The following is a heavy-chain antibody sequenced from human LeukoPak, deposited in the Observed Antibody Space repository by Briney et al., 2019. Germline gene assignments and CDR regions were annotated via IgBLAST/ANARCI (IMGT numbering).Heavy chain of an antibody. CDR3: ARPPYYDFWSGYQPYYYYYMDV. D-gene: IGHD3-3*01. V-gene: IGHV4-39*01. J-gene: IGHJ6*03. CDR2: IYYSGST. Sequence: SETLSLTCTVSGGSISSSSYYWGWIRQPPGNGLEWIGSIYYSGSTYYNPSLKSRVTISVDTSKNQFSLKLSSVTAADTAVYYCARPPYYDFWSGYQPYYYYYMDVWGKGTTVTVSS. CDR1: GGSISSSSYY.